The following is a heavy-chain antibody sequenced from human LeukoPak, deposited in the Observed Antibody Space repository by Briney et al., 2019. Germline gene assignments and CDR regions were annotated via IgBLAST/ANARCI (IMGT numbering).Heavy chain of an antibody. D-gene: IGHD6-6*01. CDR1: GGSISSGGYY. Sequence: SETLSLTCTVSGGSISSGGYYLSWIRQHPGKGLEWIVYIYYSGSTYYNPSLKSRVTISVDTSKNQFSLKLSSVTAADTAVYYCARGEYTLLRGGIDVWGQGTTVTVSS. J-gene: IGHJ6*02. CDR2: IYYSGST. V-gene: IGHV4-31*03. CDR3: ARGEYTLLRGGIDV.